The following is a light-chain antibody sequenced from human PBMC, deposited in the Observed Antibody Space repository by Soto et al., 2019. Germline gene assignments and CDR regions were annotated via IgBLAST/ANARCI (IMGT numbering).Light chain of an antibody. CDR3: MQPLQSWT. Sequence: DIQMTQSPSSVSASVGDRVTITCRASQEISSWLAWYQQKPGKAPKLLIYAASSLQSGVPSRFSGSGSGTDFTLKISRVEAEDVGVYYCMQPLQSWTFGQGTKV. V-gene: IGKV1D-12*01. J-gene: IGKJ1*01. CDR1: QEISSW. CDR2: AAS.